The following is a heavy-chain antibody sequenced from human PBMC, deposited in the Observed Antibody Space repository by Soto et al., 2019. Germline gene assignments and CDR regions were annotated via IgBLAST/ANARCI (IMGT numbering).Heavy chain of an antibody. D-gene: IGHD5-12*01. Sequence: QVQLVESGGGVVQPGRSLRLSCAASGFTFSSYGMHWVRQAPGKGLEWGAVIWYDGSNKYYADSVKGRFTISRDNSKNTLYLPMNSLRADDTAVYYRAVPTESGYDLGFDYWGQGTLVTVSS. CDR2: IWYDGSNK. V-gene: IGHV3-33*01. CDR3: AVPTESGYDLGFDY. CDR1: GFTFSSYG. J-gene: IGHJ4*02.